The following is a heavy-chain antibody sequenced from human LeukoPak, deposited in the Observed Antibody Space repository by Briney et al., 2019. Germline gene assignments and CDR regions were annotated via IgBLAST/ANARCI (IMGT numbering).Heavy chain of an antibody. D-gene: IGHD3-9*01. Sequence: GASVKVSCKASGYTFTSYGISWVRRAPGQGLEWMGWISAYNGNTNYAQKLQGRVTMTTDTSTSTAYMELRSLRSDDTAVYYCARDRGALRYFDWLLDYWGQGTLVTVSS. CDR2: ISAYNGNT. CDR3: ARDRGALRYFDWLLDY. CDR1: GYTFTSYG. V-gene: IGHV1-18*01. J-gene: IGHJ4*02.